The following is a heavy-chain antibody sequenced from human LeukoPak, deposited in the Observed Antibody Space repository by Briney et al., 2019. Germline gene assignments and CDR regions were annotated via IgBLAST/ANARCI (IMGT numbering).Heavy chain of an antibody. CDR1: GLTFTNAW. D-gene: IGHD1-26*01. CDR2: IKSKTDGGTT. V-gene: IGHV3-15*01. Sequence: GGSLRLSCATSGLTFTNAWMSWVRQAPGKGLEWVGRIKSKTDGGTTDYAAPVKGRFTISRDDSKNTLYLQMNSLRAEDTALYYCTTDYYGPWGQGTLVTVSS. J-gene: IGHJ5*02. CDR3: TTDYYGP.